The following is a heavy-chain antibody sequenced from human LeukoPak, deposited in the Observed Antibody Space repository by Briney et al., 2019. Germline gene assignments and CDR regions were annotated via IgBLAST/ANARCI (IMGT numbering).Heavy chain of an antibody. CDR3: ATMGYDYDSSGYYFSN. J-gene: IGHJ4*02. CDR2: ISSSSSTI. CDR1: GFSFSSYS. V-gene: IGHV3-48*04. Sequence: GGSLRLSCAASGFSFSSYSMDWVRQAPGKGLERVSYISSSSSTIHHADSVKGRFTISRDNAKNSLYLQMNSLRAEDTAVYYCATMGYDYDSSGYYFSNWGQGTLVTVSS. D-gene: IGHD3-22*01.